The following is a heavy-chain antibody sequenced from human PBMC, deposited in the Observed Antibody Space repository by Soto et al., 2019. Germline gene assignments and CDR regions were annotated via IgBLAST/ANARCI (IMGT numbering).Heavy chain of an antibody. V-gene: IGHV1-2*02. D-gene: IGHD3-3*01. J-gene: IGHJ6*02. CDR3: ARFGPYYDFWSGTPVYGMDV. Sequence: SVKVSCKASGYTFTGYYMHWVRQAPGQGLEWMGWINPNSGGTNYAQKFQGRVTMTRDTSISTAYMELSRLRSDDTAVYYCARFGPYYDFWSGTPVYGMDVWGQGNTVTVSS. CDR2: INPNSGGT. CDR1: GYTFTGYY.